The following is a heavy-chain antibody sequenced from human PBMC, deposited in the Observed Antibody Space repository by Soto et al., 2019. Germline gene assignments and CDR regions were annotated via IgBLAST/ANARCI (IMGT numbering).Heavy chain of an antibody. V-gene: IGHV3-7*01. CDR2: IKQDGSEK. CDR3: ARLNYGDYYYYYYMDV. Sequence: GGSLRLSCAASGFTFSSYWMSWVRQAPGKGLEWVANIKQDGSEKYYVDSVKGRFTISRDNAKNSLYLQMNSLRAEDTAVYYCARLNYGDYYYYYYMDVWGKGTTVTVSS. D-gene: IGHD4-17*01. J-gene: IGHJ6*03. CDR1: GFTFSSYW.